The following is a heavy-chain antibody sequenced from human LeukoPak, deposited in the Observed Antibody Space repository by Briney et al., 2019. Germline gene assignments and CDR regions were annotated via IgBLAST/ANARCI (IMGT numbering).Heavy chain of an antibody. CDR3: AREQVNYYYMDV. CDR2: ISSSGSTI. V-gene: IGHV3-48*03. CDR1: GFTFSSYE. Sequence: GGSLRLSCAASGFTFSSYEMNWVRQAPGKGLEWVSYISSSGSTIYYADSVKGRFTISRDNAKSSLYLQMNSLRAEDTAVYYCAREQVNYYYMDVWGKGTTVTISS. D-gene: IGHD2-21*01. J-gene: IGHJ6*03.